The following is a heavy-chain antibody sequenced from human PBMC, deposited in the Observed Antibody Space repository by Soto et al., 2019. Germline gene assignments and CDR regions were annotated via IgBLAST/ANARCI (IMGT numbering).Heavy chain of an antibody. CDR3: ARLPYSYGYSGFDY. CDR1: GYTFTSYG. Sequence: ASVKVSCKASGYTFTSYGISWVRQAPGQGLEWMGWISAYNGNTNYAQKLQGRVTMTTYTSTSTAYMELRSLRSDDTAVYYCARLPYSYGYSGFDYWGQGTLVTVSS. J-gene: IGHJ4*02. V-gene: IGHV1-18*01. D-gene: IGHD5-18*01. CDR2: ISAYNGNT.